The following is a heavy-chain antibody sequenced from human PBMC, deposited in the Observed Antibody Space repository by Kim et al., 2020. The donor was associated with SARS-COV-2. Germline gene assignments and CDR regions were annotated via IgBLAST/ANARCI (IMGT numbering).Heavy chain of an antibody. D-gene: IGHD2-15*01. CDR3: AREDYGSSAIDI. J-gene: IGHJ3*02. V-gene: IGHV3-53*01. Sequence: YSQDSVRGQFTISRDNSTNPLYLQMNSLGAENTAVYYCAREDYGSSAIDIWGQGTMVTVSS.